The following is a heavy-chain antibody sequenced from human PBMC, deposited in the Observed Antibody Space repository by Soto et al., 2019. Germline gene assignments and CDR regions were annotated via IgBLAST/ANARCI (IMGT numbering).Heavy chain of an antibody. V-gene: IGHV3-11*05. CDR2: ISSSSSYT. J-gene: IGHJ6*02. D-gene: IGHD3-10*01. CDR3: AGGQLWFGLHYYYYGMYV. Sequence: QVQLVESGGGLVKPGGSLRLSCAASGFTFSYYYMSWIRQAPGNGLEWVSYISSSSSYTNYADSVKGRFTISRDNAKNSLYLQMNSLRAEEPALYYCAGGQLWFGLHYYYYGMYVWGQGTTVTVSS. CDR1: GFTFSYYY.